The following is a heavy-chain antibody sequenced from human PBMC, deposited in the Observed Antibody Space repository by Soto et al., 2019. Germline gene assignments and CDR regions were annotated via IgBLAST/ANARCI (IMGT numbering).Heavy chain of an antibody. D-gene: IGHD2-21*01. CDR3: AKGSSASDRDSPAF. CDR1: GFTFSNFA. V-gene: IGHV3-23*01. CDR2: ISGSGLST. Sequence: EVRLLESGGGLVRPGGSLTLSCAASGFTFSNFAMNWVRQAPGKGLEWVSAISGSGLSTHYSDSLQGRFTITRDNSKNTLYLKIQRLSAGDTAVYYCAKGSSASDRDSPAFWGQGTLVTVSS. J-gene: IGHJ1*01.